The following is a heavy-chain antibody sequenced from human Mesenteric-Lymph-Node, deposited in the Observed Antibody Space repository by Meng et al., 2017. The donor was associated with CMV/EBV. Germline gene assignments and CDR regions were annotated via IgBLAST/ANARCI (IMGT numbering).Heavy chain of an antibody. V-gene: IGHV4-59*01. J-gene: IGHJ3*02. CDR3: ARGYYDSSGSSNTFDI. CDR1: SGSISSYY. D-gene: IGHD3-22*01. CDR2: IYYSGIS. Sequence: GSLRLSCFVSSGSISSYYWSWIRQPPGKGLEWIGYIYYSGISNYNPSLKGRVTISVDTSKNQFSLKLSTVTAADTAVYYCARGYYDSSGSSNTFDIWGQGTMVTVSS.